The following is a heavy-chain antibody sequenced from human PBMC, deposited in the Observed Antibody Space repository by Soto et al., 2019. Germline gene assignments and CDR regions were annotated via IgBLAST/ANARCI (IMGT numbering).Heavy chain of an antibody. V-gene: IGHV4-59*08. CDR3: ARRAGSSGWHGPAGWYFDL. Sequence: QVQLQESGPGLVKPSETLSLTCTVSGGSISSYYWSWIRQPPGKGLEWIGYIYYSGSTNYNPSLKSRVTISVDTSKNQFSLKLSSVTAADTAVYYCARRAGSSGWHGPAGWYFDLWGRGTLVTVSS. J-gene: IGHJ2*01. CDR2: IYYSGST. D-gene: IGHD6-19*01. CDR1: GGSISSYY.